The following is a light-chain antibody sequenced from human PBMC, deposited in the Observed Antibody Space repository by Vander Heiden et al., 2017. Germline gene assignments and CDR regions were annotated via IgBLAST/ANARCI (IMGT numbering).Light chain of an antibody. CDR2: GAS. CDR3: QQYGNSPWT. J-gene: IGKJ2*01. Sequence: EIVLTQSPGTLSLSPGERATLSCRPSQSVSSSYLAWYQQKPGQAPRLLIYGASNRATGIPDRFSGSGSGTDFTLTISRLEPEDFAAYYCQQYGNSPWTFGQGTKLEIK. V-gene: IGKV3-20*01. CDR1: QSVSSSY.